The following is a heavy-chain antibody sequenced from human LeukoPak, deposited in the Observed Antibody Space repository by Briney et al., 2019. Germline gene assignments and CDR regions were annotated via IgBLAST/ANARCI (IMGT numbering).Heavy chain of an antibody. CDR2: ISYDGSNK. CDR1: GFTFSSYA. CDR3: ARDGESPSGAYYFDY. D-gene: IGHD2-15*01. J-gene: IGHJ4*02. V-gene: IGHV3-30-3*01. Sequence: GGSLRLSCAASGFTFSSYAMPWVRQAPGKGLEWVAVISYDGSNKYYADSVKGRFTISRDNSKNTLYLQMNSLRAEDTAVYYCARDGESPSGAYYFDYWGQGTLVTVPS.